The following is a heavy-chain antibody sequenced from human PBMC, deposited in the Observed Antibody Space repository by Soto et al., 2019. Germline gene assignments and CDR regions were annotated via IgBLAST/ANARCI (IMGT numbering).Heavy chain of an antibody. CDR2: IYHSGST. CDR1: GGSVSSNNW. CDR3: ARDTLALGASSHWCDP. J-gene: IGHJ5*02. V-gene: IGHV4-4*02. D-gene: IGHD1-26*01. Sequence: QLQLQESGPGLVKPSGTLSLTCAVSGGSVSSNNWWNWVRQPPGKGLEWIGEIYHSGSTKYNPSLKSRVTISLDKSKNQFSLKLTSVTAADTAVYFCARDTLALGASSHWCDPWGQGTLVTVSS.